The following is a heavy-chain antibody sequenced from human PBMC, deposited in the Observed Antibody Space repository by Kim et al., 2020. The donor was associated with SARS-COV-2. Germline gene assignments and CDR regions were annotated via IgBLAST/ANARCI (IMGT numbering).Heavy chain of an antibody. CDR3: ARDYVTIFGVAQYGMDV. D-gene: IGHD3-3*01. Sequence: VKGRFTITRDNSKSTLYLQMNSLRAVDTAGYYCARDYVTIFGVAQYGMDVWGQGTTVTVSS. V-gene: IGHV3-30*01. J-gene: IGHJ6*02.